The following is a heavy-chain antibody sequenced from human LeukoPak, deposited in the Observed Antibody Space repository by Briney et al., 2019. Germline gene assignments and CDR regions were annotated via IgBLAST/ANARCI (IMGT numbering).Heavy chain of an antibody. V-gene: IGHV4-61*08. CDR3: ARERDSSEYGMDV. CDR2: IYYSGST. D-gene: IGHD6-19*01. J-gene: IGHJ6*02. CDR1: GGSISSGGYY. Sequence: SPSETLSLTCTVSGGSISSGGYYWSWIRQHPGKGLEWIGYIYYSGSTNYNPSLKSRVTISVDTSKNQFSLKLSSVTAADTAVYYCARERDSSEYGMDVWGQGTTVTVSS.